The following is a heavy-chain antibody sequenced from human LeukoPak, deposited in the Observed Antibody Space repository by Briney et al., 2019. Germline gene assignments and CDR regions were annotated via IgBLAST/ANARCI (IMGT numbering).Heavy chain of an antibody. CDR3: AKESYYGSGNHFDY. D-gene: IGHD3-10*01. CDR2: ISYDGSNK. J-gene: IGHJ4*02. Sequence: GGPLRLSCAASGFTFSSYGMHWVRQAPGKGLEWVAVISYDGSNKYYADSVKGRFTISRDNSKNTLYLQMNSLRAEDTAVYYCAKESYYGSGNHFDYWGQGTLVTVSS. V-gene: IGHV3-30*18. CDR1: GFTFSSYG.